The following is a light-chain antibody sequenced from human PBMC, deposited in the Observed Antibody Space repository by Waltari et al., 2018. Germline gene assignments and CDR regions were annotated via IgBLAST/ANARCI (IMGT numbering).Light chain of an antibody. CDR1: QSIRSN. Sequence: EIVMTQSPATLSVFPGERATLSCRASQSIRSNLAWYQHNPGQAPRLLIYGASTRATGIPARFSGSWSGTEFTLTISSLQSEDFAVYFCQQYDNWLGTFGQGTKVEIK. J-gene: IGKJ1*01. CDR2: GAS. V-gene: IGKV3-15*01. CDR3: QQYDNWLGT.